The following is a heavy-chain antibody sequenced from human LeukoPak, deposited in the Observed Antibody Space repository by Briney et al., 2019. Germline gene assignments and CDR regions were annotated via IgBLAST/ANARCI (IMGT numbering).Heavy chain of an antibody. CDR3: AKAVLPGWSKGIDY. J-gene: IGHJ4*02. Sequence: PGGSLRLSCAASGFTFSSYAMSWVRQAPGKGLEWVSAISGSGGSTYYADSVKGRFTISRDNSKNTLYLQMNSLRAEDTAVYYGAKAVLPGWSKGIDYWGQGTLVSVSS. CDR2: ISGSGGST. CDR1: GFTFSSYA. D-gene: IGHD2-15*01. V-gene: IGHV3-23*01.